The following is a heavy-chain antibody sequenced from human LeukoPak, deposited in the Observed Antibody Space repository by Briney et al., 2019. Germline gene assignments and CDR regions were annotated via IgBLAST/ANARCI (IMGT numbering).Heavy chain of an antibody. J-gene: IGHJ6*03. Sequence: SVKVSCKASGGTFSSYAISWVRQAPGQGLEWMGGFIPIFGTANYAQKFQGRVTITADEFTSTAYMELSSLRSEDTAVYYCARGDYYDSSGYYPTHYYYYYYMDVWGKGTTVTISS. CDR1: GGTFSSYA. D-gene: IGHD3-22*01. V-gene: IGHV1-69*13. CDR2: FIPIFGTA. CDR3: ARGDYYDSSGYYPTHYYYYYYMDV.